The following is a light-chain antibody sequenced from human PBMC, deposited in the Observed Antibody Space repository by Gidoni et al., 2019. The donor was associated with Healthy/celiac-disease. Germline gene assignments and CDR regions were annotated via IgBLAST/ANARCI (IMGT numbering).Light chain of an antibody. J-gene: IGKJ2*04. CDR1: QSISSY. V-gene: IGKV1-39*01. CDR3: QQSYSTPRS. CDR2: AAS. Sequence: GDRVTITCRASQSISSYLHWYQQKPGKAPKLLIYAASSLQSGVPSRFSGSGSGTDFTLTISSLQPEDVATYYCQQSYSTPRSFGQGTKLEIK.